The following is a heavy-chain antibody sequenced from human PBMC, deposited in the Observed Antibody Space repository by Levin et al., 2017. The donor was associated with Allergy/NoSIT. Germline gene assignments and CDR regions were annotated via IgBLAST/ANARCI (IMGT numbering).Heavy chain of an antibody. CDR2: ISRSSYYI. CDR1: GFTFSSYS. V-gene: IGHV3-21*01. Sequence: TGGSLRLSCAASGFTFSSYSMNWVRQAPGKGLEWVSFISRSSYYIYYADSVKGRFTISRDDAKNSLYLQMNSLRAEDTAVYYCARARGGLGYCTRTSCSNDYWGQGTLVTVSS. J-gene: IGHJ4*02. CDR3: ARARGGLGYCTRTSCSNDY. D-gene: IGHD2-2*01.